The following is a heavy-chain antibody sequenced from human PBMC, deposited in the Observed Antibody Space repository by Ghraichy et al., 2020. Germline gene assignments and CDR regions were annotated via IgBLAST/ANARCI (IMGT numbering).Heavy chain of an antibody. CDR3: ARESRMAARSMPLNGMDV. Sequence: GGSLRLSCVASGFTFTSYGIHWVRLIPGTGLEWVSFIRFDGKSKYYIESVRGRFSISRDDVEQTVSLHMSALTTDDTGIYYCARESRMAARSMPLNGMDVWGQGTMVTVSS. CDR1: GFTFTSYG. D-gene: IGHD6-6*01. J-gene: IGHJ6*02. CDR2: IRFDGKSK. V-gene: IGHV3-30*02.